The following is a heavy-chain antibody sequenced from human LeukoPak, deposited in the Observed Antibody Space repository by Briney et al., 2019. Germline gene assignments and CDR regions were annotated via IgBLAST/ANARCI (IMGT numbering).Heavy chain of an antibody. CDR3: ARYLAAAGTKNAFDI. CDR1: GGSISSYY. V-gene: IGHV4-59*01. Sequence: SETLSLTCTVSGGSISSYYWSWIRQPPGKGLEWIGYIYYSGSTNYNPSLTSRVTISVYTSKNQFSLKLSSVTAADTAVYYCARYLAAAGTKNAFDIWGQGTMVTVSS. CDR2: IYYSGST. D-gene: IGHD6-13*01. J-gene: IGHJ3*02.